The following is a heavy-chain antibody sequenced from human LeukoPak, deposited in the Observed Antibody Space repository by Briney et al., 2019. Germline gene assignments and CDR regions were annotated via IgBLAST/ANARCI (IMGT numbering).Heavy chain of an antibody. J-gene: IGHJ4*02. CDR3: AKDYYGSGSYNYFDY. CDR1: GFTFDDFA. Sequence: GGSLRLSCAASGFTFDDFAMHWVRQAPGKGLVWVSSISWSSGSIGYADSVKGRFTISRGNAKNSLYLQMNSLRAEDTALYYCAKDYYGSGSYNYFDYWGQGTLVTVSS. D-gene: IGHD3-10*01. V-gene: IGHV3-9*01. CDR2: ISWSSGSI.